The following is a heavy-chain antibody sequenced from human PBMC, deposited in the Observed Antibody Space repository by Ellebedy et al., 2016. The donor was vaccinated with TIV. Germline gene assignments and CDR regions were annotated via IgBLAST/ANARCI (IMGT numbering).Heavy chain of an antibody. V-gene: IGHV3-9*01. D-gene: IGHD3-10*01. Sequence: PGGSLRLSCAASGFTFDDYAMHWVRHAPGKGLEWVSGISWNSGSIGYADSVKGRFTISRDNAKNSLYLQMNSLRAEDTALYYCAKDMKYYCSGSLFDYWGQGTLVTVSS. CDR2: ISWNSGSI. CDR1: GFTFDDYA. J-gene: IGHJ4*02. CDR3: AKDMKYYCSGSLFDY.